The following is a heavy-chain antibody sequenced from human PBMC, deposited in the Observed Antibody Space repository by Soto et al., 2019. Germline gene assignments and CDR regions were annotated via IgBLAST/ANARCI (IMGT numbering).Heavy chain of an antibody. CDR2: VSTYNGVT. CDR3: ARGFGELDY. V-gene: IGHV1-18*01. Sequence: QVPLVQSGPEVKKPGASVKVSCKASNYTFSNYGITWVRQAPGQGLEWMGWVSTYNGVTNYAERFQGRVTMTTATSTTTAYMGLRSRRSDDTAVYYCARGFGELDYWGQGALVTVSS. D-gene: IGHD2-21*01. J-gene: IGHJ4*02. CDR1: NYTFSNYG.